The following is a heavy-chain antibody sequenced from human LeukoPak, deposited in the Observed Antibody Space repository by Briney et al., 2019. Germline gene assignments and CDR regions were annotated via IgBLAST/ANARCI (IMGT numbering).Heavy chain of an antibody. Sequence: GRSLRLSCAVSGFTLSSYGMHWVRQAPGKGLEWMAVISYDGTNKYYADSVKGRFTISRDNSKNTLYLQMNSLRAEDTAVYYCAKDLNYDFWSGLGNWGQGTLVTVSS. CDR1: GFTLSSYG. J-gene: IGHJ4*02. D-gene: IGHD3-3*01. CDR3: AKDLNYDFWSGLGN. V-gene: IGHV3-30*18. CDR2: ISYDGTNK.